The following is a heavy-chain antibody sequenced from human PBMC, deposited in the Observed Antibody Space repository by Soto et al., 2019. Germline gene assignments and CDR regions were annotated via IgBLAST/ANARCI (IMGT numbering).Heavy chain of an antibody. D-gene: IGHD6-13*01. CDR2: IYYSGST. CDR3: ARAGKAGTEDYYYYGKDV. Sequence: SATLSLTCTVCVGSISGHSWIWIRQPAGQGLEWIGYIYYSGSTNYNPSLKSRVTISVDTSKNQFSLKLSSVSAADTFVYYCARAGKAGTEDYYYYGKDVWGQGTTVTVSS. V-gene: IGHV4-59*11. CDR1: VGSISGHS. J-gene: IGHJ6*02.